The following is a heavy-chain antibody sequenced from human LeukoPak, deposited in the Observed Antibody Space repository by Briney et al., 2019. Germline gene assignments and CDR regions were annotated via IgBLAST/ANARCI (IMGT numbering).Heavy chain of an antibody. V-gene: IGHV3-7*01. CDR3: TRGVRQFDDAFDV. CDR2: IKPDGGEK. Sequence: GGSLRLSCAASGFIFNNYWMSWVRQAPGKGLEWVAIIKPDGGEKIYMDSVKGRFTISRDNTKNSLSLQMNSLRAEDTAVYFCTRGVRQFDDAFDVWGEGATVTVSS. CDR1: GFIFNNYW. D-gene: IGHD3-10*01. J-gene: IGHJ3*01.